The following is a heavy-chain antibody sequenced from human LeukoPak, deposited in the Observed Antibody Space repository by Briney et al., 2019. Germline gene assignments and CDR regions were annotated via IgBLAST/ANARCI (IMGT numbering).Heavy chain of an antibody. CDR3: AKDVGKWESLHFFDY. V-gene: IGHV3-23*01. Sequence: GGSLRLSCAASGFTFSSKAMSWVRQAPGKGLEWVAVISGSGGSTYYADSVTGRFPISRDNSRNTLYLQMNSLRGDDTAVYYCAKDVGKWESLHFFDYWGQGTLVTVSS. D-gene: IGHD1-26*01. CDR1: GFTFSSKA. CDR2: ISGSGGST. J-gene: IGHJ4*02.